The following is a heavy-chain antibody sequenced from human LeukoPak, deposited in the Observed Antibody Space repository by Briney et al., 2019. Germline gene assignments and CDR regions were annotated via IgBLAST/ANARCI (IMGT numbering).Heavy chain of an antibody. V-gene: IGHV4-34*01. D-gene: IGHD4-17*01. Sequence: PSETLSLTCAVYGGSFSGYYWSWIRQPPGKGLEWIGEINHSGSTNYNPSLKSRVTISVDTSKKQFSLKLSSVTAADTAVYHCARGQCGDSWAFDIWGQGTTVTVSS. CDR1: GGSFSGYY. CDR3: ARGQCGDSWAFDI. CDR2: INHSGST. J-gene: IGHJ3*02.